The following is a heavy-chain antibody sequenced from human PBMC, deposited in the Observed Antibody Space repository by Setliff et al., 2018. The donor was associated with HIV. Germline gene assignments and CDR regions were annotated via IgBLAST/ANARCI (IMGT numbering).Heavy chain of an antibody. Sequence: SETLSLTCAVYGGSFSGYYWSWIRQSPGKGLEWIGEINHSGSTKYNPSLKSRVTISVDTSKNQFSQKLSSVTAADTAVYYCARGTAYYNFWSGYSQDYYYYMDVWGKGTTVTVSS. D-gene: IGHD3-3*01. V-gene: IGHV4-34*01. CDR2: INHSGST. J-gene: IGHJ6*03. CDR3: ARGTAYYNFWSGYSQDYYYYMDV. CDR1: GGSFSGYY.